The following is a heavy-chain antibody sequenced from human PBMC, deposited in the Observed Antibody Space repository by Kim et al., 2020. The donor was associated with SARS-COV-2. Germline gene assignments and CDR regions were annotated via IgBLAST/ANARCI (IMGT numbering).Heavy chain of an antibody. CDR3: ARARTDYHYYYGMDV. D-gene: IGHD2-8*02. V-gene: IGHV3-7*03. CDR2: IKQDGSEK. CDR1: GFSFSNYW. Sequence: GGSLRLSCVASGFSFSNYWMSWVRQAPGKGLEWVANIKQDGSEKYYVDSVKGRFTISRDNAKNSLYLQMNSLRAEDTAVYYCARARTDYHYYYGMDVWGQGTTVTVS. J-gene: IGHJ6*02.